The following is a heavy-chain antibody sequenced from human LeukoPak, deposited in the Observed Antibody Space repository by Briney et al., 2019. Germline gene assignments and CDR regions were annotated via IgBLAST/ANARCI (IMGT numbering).Heavy chain of an antibody. D-gene: IGHD2-15*01. CDR2: INHSGST. CDR3: ARLPYCSGGSCYFDY. Sequence: KSSETLSLTCAVYGGSFSGYYWSWIRQPPGKGLEWIGEINHSGSTNYNPSLKSRVTISVDTSKNQFSLKLSSVTAADTAVYYCARLPYCSGGSCYFDYWGQGTLVTVSS. V-gene: IGHV4-34*01. CDR1: GGSFSGYY. J-gene: IGHJ4*02.